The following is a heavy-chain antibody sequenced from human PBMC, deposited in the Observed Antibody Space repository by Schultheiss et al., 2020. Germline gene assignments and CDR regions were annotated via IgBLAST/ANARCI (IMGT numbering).Heavy chain of an antibody. CDR1: GGSFSGYY. D-gene: IGHD3-16*02. CDR2: INHSGST. Sequence: SETLSLTCAVYGGSFSGYYWSWIRQPPGKGLEWIGEINHSGSTNYNPSLKSRVTISVDTSKNQFSLKLSSVTAADTAVYYCARTYYDYIWGSYRYAKFDYWGQGTLV. CDR3: ARTYYDYIWGSYRYAKFDY. J-gene: IGHJ4*02. V-gene: IGHV4-34*01.